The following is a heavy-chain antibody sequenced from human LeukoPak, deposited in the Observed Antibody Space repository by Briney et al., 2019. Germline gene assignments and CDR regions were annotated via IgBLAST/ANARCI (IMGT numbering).Heavy chain of an antibody. CDR1: GFTFSSYA. J-gene: IGHJ6*02. CDR2: ISYDGSNE. Sequence: GGALRLSCAASGFTFSSYAMHWVRQAPGKGLEWVAVISYDGSNEYYADSVKGRFTISRDNSKNTLYLQMNSLRAEDTAEYYCARSYDYGYGMDVWGQGTTVTVSS. D-gene: IGHD3-16*01. CDR3: ARSYDYGYGMDV. V-gene: IGHV3-30-3*01.